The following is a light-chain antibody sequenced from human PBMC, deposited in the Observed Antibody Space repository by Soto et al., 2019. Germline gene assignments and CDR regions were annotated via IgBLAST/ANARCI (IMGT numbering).Light chain of an antibody. CDR3: QQYINWPRT. CDR2: GAS. Sequence: EIVMTQSPATLSVSPGERATLSCRASQSVSSDLAWYHQKPGQAPRLPIYGASTRATGIPARFSGSGSGTEFTLTISSLQSEDFAVYYCQQYINWPRTFGQGTKVDIK. J-gene: IGKJ1*01. CDR1: QSVSSD. V-gene: IGKV3-15*01.